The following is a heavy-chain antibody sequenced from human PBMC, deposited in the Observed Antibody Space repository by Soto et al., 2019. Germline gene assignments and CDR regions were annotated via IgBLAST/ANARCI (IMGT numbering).Heavy chain of an antibody. V-gene: IGHV4-34*01. D-gene: IGHD6-6*01. CDR3: ANDWHSSSSGAGYYYMDG. CDR2: INHSGST. CDR1: GGSFSGYY. J-gene: IGHJ6*03. Sequence: SETLSLTCAVYGGSFSGYYWSWIRQPPGKGLEWIGEINHSGSTNYNPSLKSRVTISVDTSKNQFSLKLSSVTAADTAVYYCANDWHSSSSGAGYYYMDGWGKGTTVTVSS.